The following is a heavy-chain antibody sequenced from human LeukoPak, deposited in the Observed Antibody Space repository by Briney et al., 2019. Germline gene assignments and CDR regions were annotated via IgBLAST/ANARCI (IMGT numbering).Heavy chain of an antibody. CDR3: ARQSITMTQYYFDY. V-gene: IGHV3-21*01. CDR2: ISSSSSYI. J-gene: IGHJ4*02. Sequence: SGGSLRRSCAASGFTFSSYSMNRVRQAPGKGLEWVSSISSSSSYIYYADSVKGRFTISRDNAKNSLYLQMNSLRAEDTAVYYCARQSITMTQYYFDYWGQGTLVTVSS. CDR1: GFTFSSYS. D-gene: IGHD3-22*01.